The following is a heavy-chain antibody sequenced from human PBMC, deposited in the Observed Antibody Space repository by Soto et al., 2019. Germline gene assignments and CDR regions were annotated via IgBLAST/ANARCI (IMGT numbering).Heavy chain of an antibody. CDR1: GGSISSSSYY. CDR2: IYYSGST. CDR3: ARHPRSSIAARAAYYYYYGMDV. Sequence: QLQLQESGPGLVKPSETLSLTCTVSGGSISSSSYYWGWIRQPPGKGLEWIGSIYYSGSTYYNPSLKSRVTISVDTSKNQFSLKLSSVTAADTAVYYCARHPRSSIAARAAYYYYYGMDVWGQGTTVTVSS. J-gene: IGHJ6*02. D-gene: IGHD6-6*01. V-gene: IGHV4-39*01.